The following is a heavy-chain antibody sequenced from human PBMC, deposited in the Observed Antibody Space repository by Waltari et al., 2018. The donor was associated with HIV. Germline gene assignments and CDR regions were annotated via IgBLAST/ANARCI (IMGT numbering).Heavy chain of an antibody. J-gene: IGHJ4*02. Sequence: EVQLVESGGGLVQTGGSLRLSCAAAGFPFSSYAMHWVRQGTGEGLEWVSTVTPAGDTYYVDSVKGRFTVTRENAKNSLYLQMNSLRVGDTAIYYCVRGGGSGWLWGQGILVTVSS. CDR1: GFPFSSYA. V-gene: IGHV3-13*04. D-gene: IGHD6-19*01. CDR2: VTPAGDT. CDR3: VRGGGSGWL.